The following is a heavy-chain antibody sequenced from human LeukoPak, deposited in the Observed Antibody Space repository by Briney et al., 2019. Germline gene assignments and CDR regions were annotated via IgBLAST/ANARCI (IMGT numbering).Heavy chain of an antibody. CDR1: GGSINSYY. V-gene: IGHV4-4*07. Sequence: SETLSLTCTVSGGSINSYYWSWVRRPAGKGLEWIGRIYASGITRYNPSLMSRVTMSLDTSTNQLSLRLTSMTAADTAVYYCARDEEAAGLDYWGQGTLVTVSS. CDR2: IYASGIT. CDR3: ARDEEAAGLDY. D-gene: IGHD6-13*01. J-gene: IGHJ4*02.